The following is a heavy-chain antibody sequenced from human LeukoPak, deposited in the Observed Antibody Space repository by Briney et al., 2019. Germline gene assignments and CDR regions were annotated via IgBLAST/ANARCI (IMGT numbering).Heavy chain of an antibody. CDR1: GGSISTYY. CDR2: ISYSGST. V-gene: IGHV4-59*01. J-gene: IGHJ4*02. CDR3: ARSSLNSGGSCCWYYFDY. Sequence: SATLSLTCTVSGGSISTYYWSWLRQPPGKGLEWIGYISYSGSTDYNPSLKSRVTISVDTSKIQFSLRLSSVTAADTAVYYCARSSLNSGGSCCWYYFDYWGQGTLVTVSS. D-gene: IGHD2-15*01.